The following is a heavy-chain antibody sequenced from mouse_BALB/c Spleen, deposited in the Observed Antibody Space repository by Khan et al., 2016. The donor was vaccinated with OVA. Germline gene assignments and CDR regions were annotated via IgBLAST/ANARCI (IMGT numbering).Heavy chain of an antibody. CDR1: GFNIKDTY. V-gene: IGHV14-3*02. D-gene: IGHD2-1*01. Sequence: VQLQQSGAELVKPGASVKLSCSASGFNIKDTYIHWMKQRPEQGLEWIGRIDPPNDDSKYGPKFLAKATLTADTSSNTAYLQLSSLTSEDTAVYYCATLYGSPFAFWGQGTLVSVSA. CDR3: ATLYGSPFAF. CDR2: IDPPNDDS. J-gene: IGHJ3*01.